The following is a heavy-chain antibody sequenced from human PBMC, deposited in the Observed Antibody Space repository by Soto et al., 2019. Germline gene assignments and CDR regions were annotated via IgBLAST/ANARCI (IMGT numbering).Heavy chain of an antibody. V-gene: IGHV3-23*01. CDR2: ISGSGGST. CDR3: AKNWDTTLSSSPH. D-gene: IGHD6-6*01. Sequence: PGGSLRLSCAASGFTFTTYAMTWVRQAPGKGLKWVSAISGSGGSTYYADSVKGRFTISRDNSKNTLFLQMNSLRAEDTAVYYCAKNWDTTLSSSPHWGRGTRVTVSS. CDR1: GFTFTTYA. J-gene: IGHJ4*02.